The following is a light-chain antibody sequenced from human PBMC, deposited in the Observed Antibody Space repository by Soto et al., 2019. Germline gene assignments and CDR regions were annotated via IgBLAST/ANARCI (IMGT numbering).Light chain of an antibody. J-gene: IGKJ4*01. CDR1: QSVSSSY. CDR2: GAS. CDR3: QQYGSSPLT. Sequence: DMVLTQSPGTLSLSPGEIATLSCRASQSVSSSYLAWYQQKPGQAPRLLIYGASIRATGIPDRFSGSGSGTDFTLTISRLEPEDFAVYYCQQYGSSPLTFGGGTKVEIK. V-gene: IGKV3-20*01.